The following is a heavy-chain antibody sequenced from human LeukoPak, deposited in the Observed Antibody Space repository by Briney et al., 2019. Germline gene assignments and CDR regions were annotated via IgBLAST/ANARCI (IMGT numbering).Heavy chain of an antibody. CDR1: GASMNNYY. J-gene: IGHJ4*02. D-gene: IGHD1-26*01. Sequence: SDTLSLTCTVSGASMNNYYWSWIRQSPEKGLEWLGFVFSRGTTNLNPSFKSRLIMSIDTSKNQFSLRLSSVTAADAAVYFCARSWAAKWELPGQFDSWGQGRLVSVSS. CDR2: VFSRGTT. CDR3: ARSWAAKWELPGQFDS. V-gene: IGHV4-59*08.